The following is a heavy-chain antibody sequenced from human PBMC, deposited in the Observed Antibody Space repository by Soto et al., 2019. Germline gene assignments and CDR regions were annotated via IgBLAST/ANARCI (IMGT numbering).Heavy chain of an antibody. CDR3: ARDLVGYCSGGSCNNWFDP. CDR2: INSDGSST. CDR1: GFTFSSYW. V-gene: IGHV3-74*01. J-gene: IGHJ5*02. D-gene: IGHD2-15*01. Sequence: GSLRLSCAASGFTFSSYWMHWVRQAPGKGLVWVSRINSDGSSTSYADSVKGRFTVSRDNAKNTLYLQMNSLRAEDTAVYYCARDLVGYCSGGSCNNWFDPWGQGTLVTVSS.